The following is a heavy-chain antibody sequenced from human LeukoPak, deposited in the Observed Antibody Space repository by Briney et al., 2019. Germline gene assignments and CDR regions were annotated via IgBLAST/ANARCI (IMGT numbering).Heavy chain of an antibody. J-gene: IGHJ4*02. CDR1: GLSVSSKY. CDR2: LYSGGST. D-gene: IGHD2-2*01. Sequence: PGGSLRLSCAASGLSVSSKYMNWVRQAPGKGLEWVSLLYSGGSTYYADSVKGRFTISRDSSKNTVYLQMNSLRAEDTAVYYCAARDCSTTSCYGGLFDYWGQGTLVTASS. V-gene: IGHV3-53*01. CDR3: AARDCSTTSCYGGLFDY.